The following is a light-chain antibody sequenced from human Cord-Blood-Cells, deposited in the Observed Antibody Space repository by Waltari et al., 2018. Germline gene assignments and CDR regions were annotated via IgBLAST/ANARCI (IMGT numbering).Light chain of an antibody. CDR3: CSYAGSSTFVYV. CDR2: EGS. Sequence: QSALTQPPSASGSPGQSVTISCTGTSSDVGGYNYVSWYQQHPGKAPKLMIYEGSKRPSGVSNRFSGSKSGNTASLTISGLQAEDEADYYCCSYAGSSTFVYVFGTGTKVTVL. J-gene: IGLJ1*01. V-gene: IGLV2-23*03. CDR1: SSDVGGYNY.